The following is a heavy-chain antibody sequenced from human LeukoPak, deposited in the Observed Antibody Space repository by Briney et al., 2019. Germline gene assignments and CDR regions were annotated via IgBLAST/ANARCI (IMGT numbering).Heavy chain of an antibody. Sequence: GGSLPLTCTASGFTFSNHAMTWVRQAPGKGLEGVSSMSSGGTYIYYADSVRGRFTNSKDNAKNSLYMVMNSLRAEDTATYYCARDRPTGASRVFLVHWGQGPLVTVSS. J-gene: IGHJ4*02. CDR1: GFTFSNHA. V-gene: IGHV3-21*01. CDR3: ARDRPTGASRVFLVH. D-gene: IGHD1-26*01. CDR2: MSSGGTYI.